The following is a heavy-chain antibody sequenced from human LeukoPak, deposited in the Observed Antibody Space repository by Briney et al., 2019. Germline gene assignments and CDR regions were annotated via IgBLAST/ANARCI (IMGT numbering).Heavy chain of an antibody. CDR2: INPSGGST. CDR3: ARGTSSSSWYPGYYFDY. CDR1: GYTFTIYY. Sequence: ASVKVSCKASGYTFTIYYMHWVRQAPGQGLEWMGIINPSGGSTSYAQKFQGRVTMTRDTSTSTVYMELSSLRSEDTAVYYCARGTSSSSWYPGYYFDYWGQGTLVTVSS. V-gene: IGHV1-46*01. D-gene: IGHD6-13*01. J-gene: IGHJ4*02.